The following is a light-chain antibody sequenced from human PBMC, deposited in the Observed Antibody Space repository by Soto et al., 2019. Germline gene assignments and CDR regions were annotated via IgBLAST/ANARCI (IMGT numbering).Light chain of an antibody. CDR3: QQSFSTVFT. Sequence: DIQMTQSPSSLSASVGDRVTITCRASQSVSIYLNWYQQKPGKAPKLLIYAASNLQSGVPSRFSGTGSATDCTLTISSLQPEDFATYYCQQSFSTVFTFGPGTKVEIK. CDR2: AAS. CDR1: QSVSIY. J-gene: IGKJ3*01. V-gene: IGKV1-39*01.